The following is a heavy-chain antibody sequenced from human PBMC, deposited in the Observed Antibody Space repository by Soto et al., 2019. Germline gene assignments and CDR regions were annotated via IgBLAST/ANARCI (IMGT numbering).Heavy chain of an antibody. V-gene: IGHV4-59*01. Sequence: QVQLQESGPGLVKPSETLSLTCTVSGGSISSYSWSWIRQPPGKGLEWIGYRYYSGSTNYNPSLKNQVTISVDTPKNQFSLKLSSVTAADTAVYYCARGDDILLTWGQGTLVTVSS. D-gene: IGHD2-8*02. CDR2: RYYSGST. CDR1: GGSISSYS. CDR3: ARGDDILLT. J-gene: IGHJ5*02.